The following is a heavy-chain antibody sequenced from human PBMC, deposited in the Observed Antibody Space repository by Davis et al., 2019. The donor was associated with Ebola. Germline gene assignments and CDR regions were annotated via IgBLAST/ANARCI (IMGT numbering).Heavy chain of an antibody. Sequence: GESLKISCAASGFTFSSYGMHWVRQAPGKGLEWVAVISYDGSNKYYADSVKGRFTISRDNSKNTLYLQMNSLRAEDTAVYYCAKVRRSSGYYYFDYWGQGTLVTVSS. CDR2: ISYDGSNK. V-gene: IGHV3-30*18. CDR3: AKVRRSSGYYYFDY. D-gene: IGHD3-22*01. J-gene: IGHJ4*02. CDR1: GFTFSSYG.